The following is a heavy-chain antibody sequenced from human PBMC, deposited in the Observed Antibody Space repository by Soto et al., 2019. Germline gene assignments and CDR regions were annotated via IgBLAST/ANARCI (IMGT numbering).Heavy chain of an antibody. J-gene: IGHJ4*02. D-gene: IGHD3-3*01. V-gene: IGHV2-5*02. Sequence: QITLNESGPTQVKPRQTLTLTCTFSGFSLTTSGVGVGWIRQSPGKAPEWLALIYWDDDKRYIPSLKSRLTINKHSPKKRGVLTMADLDPADTATYYCAHRVLRTVFGLVTTTAIYFDFWGQGTPVAVSS. CDR3: AHRVLRTVFGLVTTTAIYFDF. CDR2: IYWDDDK. CDR1: GFSLTTSGVG.